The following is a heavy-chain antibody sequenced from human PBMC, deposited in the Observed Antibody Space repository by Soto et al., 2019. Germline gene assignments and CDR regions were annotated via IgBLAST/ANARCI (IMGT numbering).Heavy chain of an antibody. V-gene: IGHV3-23*01. CDR1: GFTFSSYA. CDR3: ARDRSQLDGGWYAFDI. D-gene: IGHD1-1*01. CDR2: ISGSGGST. J-gene: IGHJ3*02. Sequence: EVQLLESGGGLVQPGGSLRLSCAASGFTFSSYAMSWVRQAPGKGLEWVSAISGSGGSTYYADSVKGRFTISRDNSKNTLYLQMNSLRAEDTAVYYCARDRSQLDGGWYAFDIWGQGTMVTVSS.